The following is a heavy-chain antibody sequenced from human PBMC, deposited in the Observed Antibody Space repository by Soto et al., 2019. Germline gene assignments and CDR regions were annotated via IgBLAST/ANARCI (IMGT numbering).Heavy chain of an antibody. V-gene: IGHV4-34*01. Sequence: SETLSLTCAVYGGSFSGYYWRWIRQPPGEGMEWIGGINHSGSTNYNPSLKSRVTISVDTSKNQFSLKLSSVTAADTAVYYCARATGYYYGSGSYYNKNWPPYFDYWGQGTLVTVSS. CDR1: GGSFSGYY. J-gene: IGHJ4*02. CDR3: ARATGYYYGSGSYYNKNWPPYFDY. D-gene: IGHD3-10*01. CDR2: INHSGST.